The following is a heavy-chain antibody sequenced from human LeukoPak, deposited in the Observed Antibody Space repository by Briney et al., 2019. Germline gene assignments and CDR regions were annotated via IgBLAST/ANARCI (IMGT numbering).Heavy chain of an antibody. CDR3: AGKYYFDSSGYFYVDY. CDR1: GCCIGTGYY. D-gene: IGHD3-22*01. J-gene: IGHJ4*02. CDR2: TYHSGFT. Sequence: EPSDARSLTGTVSGCCIGTGYYWDWIRRPPGTTMEGIGSTYHSGFTYYNPTLKSRVTISMDTSKNQFSLKLSPVTAADTAFYYCAGKYYFDSSGYFYVDYWGQGALVTVSS. V-gene: IGHV4-38-2*02.